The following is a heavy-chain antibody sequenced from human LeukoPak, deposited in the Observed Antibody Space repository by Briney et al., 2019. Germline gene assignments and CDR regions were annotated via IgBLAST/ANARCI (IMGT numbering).Heavy chain of an antibody. D-gene: IGHD3-9*01. CDR1: GFTFSSYA. V-gene: IGHV3-23*01. CDR2: ISNGGVIT. Sequence: PAGSLRLSCAASGFTFSSYAMSWVRQAPRKGLEWVSAISNGGVITYYAESVNGRFTISRDNSTKTEFLQMNSLRAEDTAVYYCARDVYYGNLAGYSPPFDYWGQGTLVTVSS. CDR3: ARDVYYGNLAGYSPPFDY. J-gene: IGHJ4*02.